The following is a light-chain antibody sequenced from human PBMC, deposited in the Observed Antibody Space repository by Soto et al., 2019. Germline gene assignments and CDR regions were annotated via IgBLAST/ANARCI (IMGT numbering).Light chain of an antibody. CDR3: QQYGSSPSLT. CDR1: QSVSSSY. J-gene: IGKJ4*01. Sequence: EIVLTQSPGTLSLSPGERATLSCRASQSVSSSYLAWYQQKPGQAPRLLLYGASSRATGIPDRFSGSGSGTEFTLTISRLEPEDFAVYYCQQYGSSPSLTFGGGTKVEIQ. V-gene: IGKV3-20*01. CDR2: GAS.